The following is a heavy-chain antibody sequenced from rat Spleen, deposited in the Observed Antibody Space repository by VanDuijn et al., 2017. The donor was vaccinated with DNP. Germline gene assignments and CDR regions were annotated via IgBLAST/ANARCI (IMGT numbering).Heavy chain of an antibody. CDR2: IRYSGNT. J-gene: IGHJ1*01. CDR1: GYSITSDY. D-gene: IGHD1-12*03. Sequence: EVQLQESGPGLVKPSQSLSLTCSVTGYSITSDYWGWIRKFPGNKMEWIGHIRYSGNTGYNPSLKSRISITRDTSNNQFFLQLKSVTTEDTATYYCARGNDDYYPNWYFDFWGPGTMVTVSS. CDR3: ARGNDDYYPNWYFDF. V-gene: IGHV3-1*01.